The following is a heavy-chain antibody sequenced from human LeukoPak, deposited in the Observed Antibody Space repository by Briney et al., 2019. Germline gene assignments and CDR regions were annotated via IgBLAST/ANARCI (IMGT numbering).Heavy chain of an antibody. CDR3: ARDMRLADY. V-gene: IGHV3-30-3*01. Sequence: PGGSLRLSCAASGFTFSSYAMHWVRQAPGKGLEWVAVISYDGSNKYYADSVKGRFTISRDNSKNTLYLQMNSLRAEDTAVYYCARDMRLADYWGQGTLVTVSS. CDR2: ISYDGSNK. D-gene: IGHD3-16*01. CDR1: GFTFSSYA. J-gene: IGHJ4*02.